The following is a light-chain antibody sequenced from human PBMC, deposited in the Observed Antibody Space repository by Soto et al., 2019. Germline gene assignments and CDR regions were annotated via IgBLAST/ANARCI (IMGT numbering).Light chain of an antibody. CDR2: DVS. Sequence: QSALTQPASVSGSPGQSITISCTGTSSDVGGYNYVSWYQQHPGKAPKLMIYDVSNRPSGDSNRFSGSKSGNTASLTISGLQAEDEADYYCCSYTSSSTYVFGTGTKLTVL. CDR1: SSDVGGYNY. J-gene: IGLJ1*01. CDR3: CSYTSSSTYV. V-gene: IGLV2-14*01.